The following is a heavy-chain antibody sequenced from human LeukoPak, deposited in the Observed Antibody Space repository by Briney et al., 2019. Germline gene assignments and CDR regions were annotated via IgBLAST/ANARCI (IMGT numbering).Heavy chain of an antibody. CDR1: GFTFDDYA. CDR3: AKQTNSGSFDY. V-gene: IGHV3-9*03. CDR2: ISWNSGSI. Sequence: GRSLRLSCAASGFTFDDYAMHWVRQAPGKGLEWVSGISWNSGSIGYADSVKGRLTISRDNAKNSLYLQMNSLRAEDMALYYCAKQTNSGSFDYWGQGTLVTVSS. D-gene: IGHD1-26*01. J-gene: IGHJ4*02.